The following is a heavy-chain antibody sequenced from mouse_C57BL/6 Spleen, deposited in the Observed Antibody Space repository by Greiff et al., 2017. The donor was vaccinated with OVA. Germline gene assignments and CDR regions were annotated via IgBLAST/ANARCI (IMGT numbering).Heavy chain of an antibody. Sequence: QVQLKESGPELVKPGASVKISCKASGYAFSSSWMNWVKQRPGKGLEWIGRIYPGDGDTNYNGKFKGKATLTADKSSSTAYMQLSSLTSEDSAVYFCGGGVFDYWGQGTTLTVSS. CDR2: IYPGDGDT. CDR3: GGGVFDY. J-gene: IGHJ2*01. V-gene: IGHV1-82*01. CDR1: GYAFSSSW.